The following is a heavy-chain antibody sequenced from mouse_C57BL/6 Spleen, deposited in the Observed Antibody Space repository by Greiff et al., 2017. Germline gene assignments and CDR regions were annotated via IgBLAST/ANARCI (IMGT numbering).Heavy chain of an antibody. V-gene: IGHV3-1*01. J-gene: IGHJ4*01. CDR2: ISYSGST. D-gene: IGHD1-1*01. CDR1: GYSITSGYD. Sequence: EVKLQESGPGMVKPSQSLSLTCTVTGYSITSGYDWHWIRHFPGNKLEWMGYISYSGSTNYNPSLKSRISITHDTSKNHFFLKLNSVTTEDTATYYCAKSYYGSSFYAMDYWGQGTSVTVSS. CDR3: AKSYYGSSFYAMDY.